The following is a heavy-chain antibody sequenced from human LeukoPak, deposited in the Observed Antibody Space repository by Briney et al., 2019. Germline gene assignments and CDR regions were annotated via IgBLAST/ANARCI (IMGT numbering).Heavy chain of an antibody. CDR2: IYSSGSA. D-gene: IGHD4-17*01. J-gene: IGHJ4*02. CDR1: GDSISIYY. Sequence: SETLSLTCTVSGDSISIYYWGWVRQPAGKGLEWIGRIYSSGSANYNPSLKNRVNMSVDTSKNQFSLNLTSVTAADTAVYYCARTRGGDYAHFDYWGQGTLVTVSS. CDR3: ARTRGGDYAHFDY. V-gene: IGHV4-4*07.